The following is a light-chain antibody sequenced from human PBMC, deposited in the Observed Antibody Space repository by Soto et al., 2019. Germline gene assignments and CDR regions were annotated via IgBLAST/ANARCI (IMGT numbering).Light chain of an antibody. Sequence: EIVLTQSPNTLSLSPGERATLSCRTSQSIGSYLAWYQQKPGQAPRLLIYHASNRATGIPARFSGSGSGADFTLTISSLEPEDFAVYYCQQRSSWPVTFGQGTKREI. CDR1: QSIGSY. CDR3: QQRSSWPVT. V-gene: IGKV3-11*01. CDR2: HAS. J-gene: IGKJ2*01.